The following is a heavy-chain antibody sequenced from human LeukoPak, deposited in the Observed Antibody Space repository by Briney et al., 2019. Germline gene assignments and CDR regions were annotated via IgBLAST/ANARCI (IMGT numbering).Heavy chain of an antibody. Sequence: GGALRLSCAAPGFTFSKYWMSWVRQAPGKGLEWVDHIKQDGSEKHDVDSVRGRFTISRDNAKNSMYLQMNTLRAEDTAVYCCARLWECSESFYRPSDCWGQGTLVSVCS. CDR3: ARLWECSESFYRPSDC. J-gene: IGHJ4*02. CDR1: GFTFSKYW. CDR2: IKQDGSEK. D-gene: IGHD3-10*02. V-gene: IGHV3-7*01.